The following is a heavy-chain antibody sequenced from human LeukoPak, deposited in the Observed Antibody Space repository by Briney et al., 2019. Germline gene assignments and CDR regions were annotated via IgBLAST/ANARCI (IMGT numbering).Heavy chain of an antibody. V-gene: IGHV4-38-2*02. Sequence: SETLSLTCAVSGYSISSDYYWGWIRQPLGKGLEWIGSIYHSGSTYYNPSLKSRVTISVDTSKNQFSLRLSSVTAADTAVYYCARDQRGFCSSTSCYFGEYFDYWGQGTLVTVSS. CDR3: ARDQRGFCSSTSCYFGEYFDY. D-gene: IGHD2-2*01. J-gene: IGHJ4*02. CDR1: GYSISSDYY. CDR2: IYHSGST.